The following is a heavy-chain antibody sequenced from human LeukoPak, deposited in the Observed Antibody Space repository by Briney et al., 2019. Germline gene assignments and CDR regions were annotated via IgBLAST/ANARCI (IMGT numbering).Heavy chain of an antibody. CDR1: GFTFSSYW. J-gene: IGHJ4*02. CDR2: IKQDGSEK. V-gene: IGHV3-7*01. CDR3: ARGSSSWGKGDY. D-gene: IGHD6-13*01. Sequence: PGGSLRLSCAASGFTFSSYWMTWVRQAPGKGLEWVANIKQDGSEKYYVDSVKGRFTISRDNAKKSLYLQMNSLRADDTAVYYCARGSSSWGKGDYWGQGTLVTVSS.